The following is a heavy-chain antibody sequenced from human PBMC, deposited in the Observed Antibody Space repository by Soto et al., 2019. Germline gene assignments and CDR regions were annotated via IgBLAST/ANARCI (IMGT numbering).Heavy chain of an antibody. CDR2: ISYGGDNK. J-gene: IGHJ4*02. V-gene: IGHV3-30*09. CDR1: RFIFSDYA. D-gene: IGHD6-13*01. Sequence: QVQLVESVGGVVQPVRSLILSCAASRFIFSDYAMHWVRQAPVKGLDWVAVISYGGDNKYYAESVMGRFGISRDNLNNTMYLQMNRLNPEDTAVYHCAKARHSTSWSGVEADFWGQGTLVTVSS. CDR3: AKARHSTSWSGVEADF.